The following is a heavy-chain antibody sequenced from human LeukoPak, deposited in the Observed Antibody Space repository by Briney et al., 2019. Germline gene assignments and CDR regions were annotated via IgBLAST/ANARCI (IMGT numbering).Heavy chain of an antibody. Sequence: GSLRLSCAASGFTFSSYSMNWVRQAPGKGLEWVSSISSSSSYIYYADSVKGRFTISRDNAKNSLYLQMNSLRAEDTAVYYCATRYNWNDEGDYWGQGTLVTVSS. CDR1: GFTFSSYS. CDR3: ATRYNWNDEGDY. CDR2: ISSSSSYI. V-gene: IGHV3-21*01. J-gene: IGHJ4*02. D-gene: IGHD1-1*01.